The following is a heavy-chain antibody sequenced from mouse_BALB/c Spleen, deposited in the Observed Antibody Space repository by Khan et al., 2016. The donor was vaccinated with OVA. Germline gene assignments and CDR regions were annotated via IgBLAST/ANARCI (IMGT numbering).Heavy chain of an antibody. V-gene: IGHV1-4*01. J-gene: IGHJ3*01. Sequence: QVQLKQSGAELARPGASVKLSCKASGYTFTSYTIHWVRQRPGPALEWIGHINPSNNYPTSNQKFIDKATLIVDRYSTTAHMHLSSRTAKDPAVDDRVREGAYYRSDGWFAVWGQGTLVTVSA. CDR1: GYTFTSYT. CDR3: VREGAYYRSDGWFAV. D-gene: IGHD2-14*01. CDR2: INPSNNYP.